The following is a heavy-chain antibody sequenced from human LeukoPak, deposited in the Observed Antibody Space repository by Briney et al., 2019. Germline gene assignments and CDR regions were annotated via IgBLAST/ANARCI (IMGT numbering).Heavy chain of an antibody. J-gene: IGHJ4*02. CDR2: ISHGGSNE. V-gene: IGHV3-30*18. CDR1: GFTFTSYD. CDR3: AKEGLYTSRYYYFDD. Sequence: GRSLRLSCAASGFTFTSYDMHWVRQAPGKGLEWVAGISHGGSNENYADSVKGRFTISRDNSKNTLYLQMNSLRVEDTAVYYCAKEGLYTSRYYYFDDWGQGTLVTISS. D-gene: IGHD6-13*01.